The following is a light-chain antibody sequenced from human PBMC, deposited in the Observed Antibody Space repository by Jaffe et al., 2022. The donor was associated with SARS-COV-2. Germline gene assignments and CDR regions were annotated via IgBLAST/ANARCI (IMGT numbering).Light chain of an antibody. CDR1: QDISKY. CDR3: QQYDSLPMYI. J-gene: IGKJ2*01. CDR2: DAT. Sequence: DIQMTQSPSSLSASIGDRVTITCQASQDISKYLNWYQQKPGKAPKLLIYDATNLETGVPSRFSGSGSGTDFTFTISSLQPEDIATYYCQQYDSLPMYIFGPGTKLELK. V-gene: IGKV1-33*01.